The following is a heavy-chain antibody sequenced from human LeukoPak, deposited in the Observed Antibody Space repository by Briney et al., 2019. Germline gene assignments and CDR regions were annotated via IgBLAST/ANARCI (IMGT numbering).Heavy chain of an antibody. V-gene: IGHV3-74*01. J-gene: IGHJ4*02. Sequence: GGSLRLSCAASGFTFTKNWMHWVRQAPGKGLVWVSLIKDDGSGTTYADSVKGRFTISRDNAKNTVYLQMNSLRAEDTAIYYCARDRFHAVESWGQGTLVIVSS. CDR1: GFTFTKNW. CDR3: ARDRFHAVES. CDR2: IKDDGSGT. D-gene: IGHD3-16*01.